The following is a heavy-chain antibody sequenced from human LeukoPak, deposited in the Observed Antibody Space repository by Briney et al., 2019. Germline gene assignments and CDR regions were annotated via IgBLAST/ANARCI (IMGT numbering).Heavy chain of an antibody. D-gene: IGHD2-2*02. CDR3: ARDLSIVVVPAAIYSPAGPRHRDWYFDL. CDR1: GYTFTSYY. Sequence: GASVKVSCKASGYTFTSYYMHWVRQAPGQGLEWMGIINPSGGSTSYAQKFQGRATMTRDMSTSTVYMELSSLRSEDTAVYYCARDLSIVVVPAAIYSPAGPRHRDWYFDLWGRGTLVTVSS. CDR2: INPSGGST. J-gene: IGHJ2*01. V-gene: IGHV1-46*01.